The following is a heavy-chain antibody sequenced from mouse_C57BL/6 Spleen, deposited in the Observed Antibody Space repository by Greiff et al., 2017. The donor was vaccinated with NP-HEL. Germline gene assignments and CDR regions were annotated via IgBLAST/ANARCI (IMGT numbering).Heavy chain of an antibody. D-gene: IGHD1-1*01. Sequence: QVQLQQPGAELVKPGASVKLSCQASGYTFTSYWMHWVKQRPGPGLEWLGMLHPNSGSTNYNEKFKSKATLTVDKSSSTAYMQLSSLTSEDSAVYYCARITTVVATDYWGQGTTLTVSS. V-gene: IGHV1-64*01. J-gene: IGHJ2*01. CDR2: LHPNSGST. CDR1: GYTFTSYW. CDR3: ARITTVVATDY.